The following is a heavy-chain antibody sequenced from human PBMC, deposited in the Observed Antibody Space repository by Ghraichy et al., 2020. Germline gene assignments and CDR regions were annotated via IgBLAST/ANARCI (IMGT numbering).Heavy chain of an antibody. D-gene: IGHD6-13*01. CDR1: GGSISSYY. V-gene: IGHV4-59*08. J-gene: IGHJ4*02. CDR3: ARHKYGSSWYYFDY. CDR2: IYYSGST. Sequence: SETLSLTCTVSGGSISSYYWSWIRQPPGKGLEWIGYIYYSGSTTYNPSLKSRVTISVDTSKNQFSLKLSSVTAADTAVYYCARHKYGSSWYYFDYWGQGTLVTVSS.